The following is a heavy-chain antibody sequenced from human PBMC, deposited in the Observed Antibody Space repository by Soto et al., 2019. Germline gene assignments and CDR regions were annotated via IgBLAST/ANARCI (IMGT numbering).Heavy chain of an antibody. V-gene: IGHV4-30-2*01. D-gene: IGHD6-19*01. J-gene: IGHJ5*02. Sequence: SETLSLTCNMSGDSYSISTYSWSWIRQPPGKALQRIGFIYQSGVTSYNPSLASRVSISLDRSNNQCSLKLKSVTAADTAVYFCAGMPYTSGLRFDPWGPGTLVTVSS. CDR3: AGMPYTSGLRFDP. CDR2: IYQSGVT. CDR1: GDSYSISTYS.